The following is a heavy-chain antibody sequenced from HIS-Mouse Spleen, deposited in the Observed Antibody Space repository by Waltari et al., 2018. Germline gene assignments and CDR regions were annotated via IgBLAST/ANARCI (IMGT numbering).Heavy chain of an antibody. D-gene: IGHD6-6*01. CDR2: INSDGSST. Sequence: EVQLVESGGGLVQPGGSLRLSCAASGFTFSSSWMPWVRQAPGKGRVWVSRINSDGSSTSYADSVKGRFTISRDNAKNTLYLQMNSLRAEDTAVYYCARDGGRVYSSSFDYWGQGTLVTVSS. J-gene: IGHJ4*02. V-gene: IGHV3-74*01. CDR1: GFTFSSSW. CDR3: ARDGGRVYSSSFDY.